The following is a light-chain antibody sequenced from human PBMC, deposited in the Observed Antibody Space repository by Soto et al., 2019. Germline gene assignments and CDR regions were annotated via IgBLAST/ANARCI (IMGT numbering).Light chain of an antibody. V-gene: IGLV2-11*01. CDR1: SSDVGGYNY. CDR3: CSYAGSSYVV. J-gene: IGLJ2*01. Sequence: QSALTQPRSVSGSPGQSVTISCTGTSSDVGGYNYVSWYQQHPGTAPKLMIYDVSKRPSGVPDRFSGSKSGNTASLTISGLQAEDEDDYYCCSYAGSSYVVFGGGTKLNV. CDR2: DVS.